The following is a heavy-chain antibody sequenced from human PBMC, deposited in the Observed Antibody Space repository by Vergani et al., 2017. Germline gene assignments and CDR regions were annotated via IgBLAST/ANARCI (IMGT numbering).Heavy chain of an antibody. J-gene: IGHJ4*02. CDR3: ARVGGTYYDYVWGSYRYGGVDY. V-gene: IGHV3-33*01. D-gene: IGHD3-16*02. CDR2: IWYDGSNK. CDR1: GFTFSSYG. Sequence: QVQLVESGGGVVQPGRSLRLSCAASGFTFSSYGMHWVRQAPGKGLEWVAVIWYDGSNKYYADSVKGRFTISRDNSKNTLYLQMNSLRAEDTAVYYCARVGGTYYDYVWGSYRYGGVDYWGQGTLVTVSS.